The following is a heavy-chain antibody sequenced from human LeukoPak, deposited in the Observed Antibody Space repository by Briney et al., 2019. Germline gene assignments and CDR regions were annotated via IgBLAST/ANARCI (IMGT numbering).Heavy chain of an antibody. CDR1: GYTFTGYY. J-gene: IGHJ5*02. Sequence: GASVKVSCKASGYTFTGYYMHWVRQAPGQGLEWMGWINPNSGGTNYAQKFQGRVTMTRDTSISTAYMELSSLRSEDTAVYYCAREGNWNDGGRESGLDNWFDPWGQGTLVTVSS. V-gene: IGHV1-2*02. CDR3: AREGNWNDGGRESGLDNWFDP. CDR2: INPNSGGT. D-gene: IGHD1-1*01.